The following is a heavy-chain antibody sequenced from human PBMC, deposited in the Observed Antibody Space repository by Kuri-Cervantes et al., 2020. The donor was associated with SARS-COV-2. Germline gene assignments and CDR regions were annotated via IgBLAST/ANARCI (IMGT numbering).Heavy chain of an antibody. J-gene: IGHJ4*02. Sequence: GGSLRLSCTASGFIFSDYYMTWIRQAPGKGLEWVSNIGPSGTTKYYADSVKGRFTISRDNSKNTLYLQMNSLRAEDTAVYYCARDLTQYDILTGLGDWGQGTLVTVSS. D-gene: IGHD3-9*01. CDR2: IGPSGTTK. CDR3: ARDLTQYDILTGLGD. V-gene: IGHV3-11*04. CDR1: GFIFSDYY.